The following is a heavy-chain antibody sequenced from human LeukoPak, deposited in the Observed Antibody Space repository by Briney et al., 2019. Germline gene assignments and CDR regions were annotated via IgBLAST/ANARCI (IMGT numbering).Heavy chain of an antibody. J-gene: IGHJ6*03. CDR2: IYHSGST. CDR1: GGSISSSNW. D-gene: IGHD6-19*01. Sequence: SETLSLTCAVSGGSISSSNWWSWVRQPPGKGLEWIGEIYHSGSTNYNPSLKSRVTISVDRSKNQFSLKLSSVTAADTAVYYCARRAVAGTVYFYYYMDVWGKGTTVTISS. CDR3: ARRAVAGTVYFYYYMDV. V-gene: IGHV4-4*02.